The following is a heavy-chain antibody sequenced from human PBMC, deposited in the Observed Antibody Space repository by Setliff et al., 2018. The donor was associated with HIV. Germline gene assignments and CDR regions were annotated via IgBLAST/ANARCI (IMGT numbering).Heavy chain of an antibody. Sequence: SETLSLTCAVFGGSFTDIGGSFTDYYWGWIRQPPGKGLGWIGNIYYSGSTYYNPSLKSRVTISVDTSKNQFSLKLSSVTAADTAVYYCARPVEMANREFDYWGQGTLVTVSS. CDR3: ARPVEMANREFDY. CDR1: GGSFTDIGGSFTDYY. CDR2: IYYSGST. J-gene: IGHJ4*02. D-gene: IGHD1-26*01. V-gene: IGHV4-39*01.